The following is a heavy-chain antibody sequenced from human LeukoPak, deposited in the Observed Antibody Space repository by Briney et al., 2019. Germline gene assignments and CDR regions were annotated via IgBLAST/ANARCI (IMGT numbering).Heavy chain of an antibody. D-gene: IGHD4-17*01. CDR1: GFTFSSHN. Sequence: GGSLRLSCAASGFTFSSHNMQWVRQAPGKGLEWVSAISGSGGSTYYADSVKGRFTISRDNSKNTLYLQMNSLRAEDTAVYYCANAPPYGDYVRRPYWGQGTLVTVSS. J-gene: IGHJ4*02. V-gene: IGHV3-23*01. CDR3: ANAPPYGDYVRRPY. CDR2: ISGSGGST.